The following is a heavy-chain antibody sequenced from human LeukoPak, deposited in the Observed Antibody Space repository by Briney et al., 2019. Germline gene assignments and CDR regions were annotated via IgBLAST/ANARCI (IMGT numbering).Heavy chain of an antibody. D-gene: IGHD3/OR15-3a*01. CDR1: GGSISSGGYS. Sequence: SQTLSLTCAASGGSISSGGYSWSWMRQPPGKGLEWIGYIYHSGSTYYNPSLKSRVTISVDRSKNQFSLKLSSVTAADTTVYYCARWTACFDYWGHGTLVTVSS. CDR2: IYHSGST. CDR3: ARWTACFDY. J-gene: IGHJ4*01. V-gene: IGHV4-30-2*01.